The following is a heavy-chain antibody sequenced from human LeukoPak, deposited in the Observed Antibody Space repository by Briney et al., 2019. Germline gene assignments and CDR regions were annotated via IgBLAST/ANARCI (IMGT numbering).Heavy chain of an antibody. CDR1: GGSFSGHY. CDR3: ARNHNWNYAA. V-gene: IGHV4-34*01. CDR2: INDSGST. J-gene: IGHJ5*02. Sequence: PSGTLSLTCAVYGGSFSGHYWSWIRQPPGMGLEWIGEINDSGSTNYNPSLKSRVTISVDTSKKQFSLKLSSVTAADTAVYYCARNHNWNYAAWGQGTLVTVSS. D-gene: IGHD1-7*01.